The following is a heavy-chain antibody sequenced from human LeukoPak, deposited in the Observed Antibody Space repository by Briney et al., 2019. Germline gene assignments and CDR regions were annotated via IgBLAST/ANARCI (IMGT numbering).Heavy chain of an antibody. CDR3: AKGGCSGCSCYAIGTYYFDY. CDR1: GFTFSSYA. CDR2: ISGSGGST. Sequence: TGGSLRLSCAASGFTFSSYAMSWVRQAPGKGLEWVSAISGSGGSTYYADSVKGRFTISRDNSKNTLYLQMNSLRAEDTAVYYCAKGGCSGCSCYAIGTYYFDYWGQGTLVTVSS. D-gene: IGHD2-15*01. J-gene: IGHJ4*02. V-gene: IGHV3-23*01.